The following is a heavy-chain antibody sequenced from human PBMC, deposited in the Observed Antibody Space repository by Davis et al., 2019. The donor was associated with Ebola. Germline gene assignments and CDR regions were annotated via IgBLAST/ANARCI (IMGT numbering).Heavy chain of an antibody. CDR2: INPITGGT. CDR3: AREGGRYYDSSGYVFDI. V-gene: IGHV1-46*01. J-gene: IGHJ3*02. CDR1: GYRFTSYY. D-gene: IGHD3-22*01. Sequence: SVKVSCKASGYRFTSYYMHWVRQASGQGLEWMGIINPITGGTSYAQNFQVRVNMTRDTSTSTVYMELSSLRSEDTAVYYCAREGGRYYDSSGYVFDIWGQGTMVKVSS.